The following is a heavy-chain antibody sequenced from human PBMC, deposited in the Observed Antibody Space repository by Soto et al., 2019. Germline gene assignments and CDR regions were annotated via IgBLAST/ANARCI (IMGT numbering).Heavy chain of an antibody. Sequence: PGGSLRLSCSASGFTFSSYAMHWVRQAPGEGLEYVSAISSNGGSTYYADSVKGRFTISRDNSKNTLYLQMSSLRAEDTAVYYCVKDHYYDSSGFDYWGQGTLVTVSS. J-gene: IGHJ4*02. V-gene: IGHV3-64D*06. CDR2: ISSNGGST. CDR1: GFTFSSYA. D-gene: IGHD3-22*01. CDR3: VKDHYYDSSGFDY.